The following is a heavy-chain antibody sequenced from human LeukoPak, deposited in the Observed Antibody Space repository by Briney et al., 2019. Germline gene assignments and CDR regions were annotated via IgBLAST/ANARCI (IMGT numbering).Heavy chain of an antibody. CDR2: INSDGRIT. CDR1: GFTFSNYW. V-gene: IGHV3-74*03. Sequence: PGGSLRLSCAASGFTFSNYWMHSVRQAPGKGLVWISRINSDGRITTYADSVKGRFTISRDNAKKQLYLQMNSLRAADTSLSYCASQYFYDSRGYYREHDYGGQGTRVTVSA. CDR3: ASQYFYDSRGYYREHDY. D-gene: IGHD3-22*01. J-gene: IGHJ4*02.